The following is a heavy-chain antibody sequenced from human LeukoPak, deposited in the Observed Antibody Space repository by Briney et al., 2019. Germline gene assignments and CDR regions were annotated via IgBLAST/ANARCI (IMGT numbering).Heavy chain of an antibody. CDR1: GYTFTSYG. Sequence: GAAVKVSCKASGYTFTSYGSSGVRQARGQGVEGMGWISEYKGNKDYAQKLQGRDTKTTDTYRSTDYMELRSLRSDDTAAYYCARVSGTHKMDAFDIWGQGTMVTVSS. CDR3: ARVSGTHKMDAFDI. J-gene: IGHJ3*02. D-gene: IGHD1-1*01. CDR2: ISEYKGNK. V-gene: IGHV1-18*01.